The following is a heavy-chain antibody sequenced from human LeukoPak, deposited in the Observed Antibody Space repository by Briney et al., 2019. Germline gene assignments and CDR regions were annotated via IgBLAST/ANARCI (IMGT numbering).Heavy chain of an antibody. Sequence: GASVKVSCKASGYTFTGYYMHWVRQAPGQGLEWMGGIIPIFGTANYAQKFQGRVTITTDESTSTAYMELSSLRSEDTAVYYCARAPGRYCSSTSCYTRDYWGQGTLVTVSS. CDR1: GYTFTGYY. D-gene: IGHD2-2*02. V-gene: IGHV1-69*05. J-gene: IGHJ4*02. CDR3: ARAPGRYCSSTSCYTRDY. CDR2: IIPIFGTA.